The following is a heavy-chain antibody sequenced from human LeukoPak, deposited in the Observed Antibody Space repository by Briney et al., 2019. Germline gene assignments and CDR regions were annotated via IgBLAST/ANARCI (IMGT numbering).Heavy chain of an antibody. J-gene: IGHJ3*02. CDR1: GFTFSSYW. V-gene: IGHV3-7*05. CDR2: IKQDGSEK. Sequence: GGSLRLSCAASGFTFSSYWMSWVCQAPGKGQEWVANIKQDGSEKYYVDAVKGRFTISRDNAKNSLYLQMNSLRAEDTAVYYCASYYDSSGYFDAFDIWGQGTMVTVSS. CDR3: ASYYDSSGYFDAFDI. D-gene: IGHD3-22*01.